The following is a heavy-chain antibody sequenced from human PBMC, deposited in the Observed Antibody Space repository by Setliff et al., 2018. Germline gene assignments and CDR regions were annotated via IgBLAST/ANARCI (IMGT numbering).Heavy chain of an antibody. CDR3: AKDIVYDSSGYYWDAFDI. V-gene: IGHV3-9*01. Sequence: SLRLSCAASGFNFDNYAMHWVRQAPGKGLEWVSGISWNSGSIDYADSVKGRFTISRDNAKNSLYLQMNSLRAEDTALYYCAKDIVYDSSGYYWDAFDIWGQGTMVT. CDR2: ISWNSGSI. D-gene: IGHD3-22*01. J-gene: IGHJ3*02. CDR1: GFNFDNYA.